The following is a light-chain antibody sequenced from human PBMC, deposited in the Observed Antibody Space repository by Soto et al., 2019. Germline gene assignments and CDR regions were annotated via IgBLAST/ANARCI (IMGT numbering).Light chain of an antibody. CDR3: CSYAGSSYV. Sequence: QSALTQPRSVSGSPGQSVTISCTGTSSDVGSYNYVSWYQQHPGKAPKLMIYDVSERPSGVPDRFSGSKSGNTASLTISGLQADDEADYYCCSYAGSSYVFGTGTKVTVL. CDR1: SSDVGSYNY. V-gene: IGLV2-11*01. CDR2: DVS. J-gene: IGLJ1*01.